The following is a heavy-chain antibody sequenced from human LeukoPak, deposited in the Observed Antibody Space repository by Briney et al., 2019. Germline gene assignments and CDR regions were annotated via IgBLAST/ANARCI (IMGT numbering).Heavy chain of an antibody. Sequence: GGPLRLSCAASGFSFSTTWMHWVRQAPGKGLEWVALIYSDSSRTTYADSVKGRFTISRDNAKNTVYLQMSSLRVEDTAVYFCTKDAGYASDYWGQGILVPVSS. CDR1: GFSFSTTW. V-gene: IGHV3-74*01. D-gene: IGHD5-18*01. J-gene: IGHJ4*02. CDR2: IYSDSSRT. CDR3: TKDAGYASDY.